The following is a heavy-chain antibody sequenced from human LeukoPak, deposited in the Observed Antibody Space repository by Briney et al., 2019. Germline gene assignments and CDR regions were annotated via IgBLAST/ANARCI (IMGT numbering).Heavy chain of an antibody. Sequence: SETLSLTCTVSGGSMSSYYWSWIRQPAGKGLEWIGEINHSGRTTYNPSLKSRVIISEDTSKNQFSLKLSSVTAADTAVYYCARVRRTGYSGSYSHFDYWGQGTLVTVSS. V-gene: IGHV4-34*01. CDR1: GGSMSSYY. J-gene: IGHJ4*02. CDR3: ARVRRTGYSGSYSHFDY. CDR2: INHSGRT. D-gene: IGHD1-26*01.